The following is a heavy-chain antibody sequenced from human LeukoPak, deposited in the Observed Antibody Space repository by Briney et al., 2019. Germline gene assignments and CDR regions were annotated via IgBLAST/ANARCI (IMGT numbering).Heavy chain of an antibody. D-gene: IGHD6-19*01. CDR1: GGSISSGGYY. CDR3: ARELGAVAGTRPMPGDYYYGMDV. Sequence: SETLSLTCTVSGGSISSGGYYWSWIRQHPGKGLEWIGYIYYSGSTYYNPSLKSRVTIPVDTSKNQFSLKLSSVTAADTAVYYCARELGAVAGTRPMPGDYYYGMDVWGQGTTVTVSS. V-gene: IGHV4-31*03. J-gene: IGHJ6*02. CDR2: IYYSGST.